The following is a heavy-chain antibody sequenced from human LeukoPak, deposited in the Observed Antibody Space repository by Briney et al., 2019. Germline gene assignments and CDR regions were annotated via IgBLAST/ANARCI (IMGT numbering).Heavy chain of an antibody. CDR3: ARGGGGGHVLWFGRGDWFDP. D-gene: IGHD3-10*01. J-gene: IGHJ5*02. CDR2: ISSSSSYI. CDR1: GFTVNSNY. Sequence: PGGSLRLSCAASGFTVNSNYMNWVRQAPGKGLEWVSSISSSSSYIYYADSVKGRFTISRDNAKNSLYLQMNSLRAEDTAVYYCARGGGGGHVLWFGRGDWFDPWGQGTLVTVSS. V-gene: IGHV3-21*01.